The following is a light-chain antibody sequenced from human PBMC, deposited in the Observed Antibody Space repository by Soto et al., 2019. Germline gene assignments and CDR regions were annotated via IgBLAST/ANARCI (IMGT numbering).Light chain of an antibody. CDR2: GDN. Sequence: QSVLTQPPSVSGAPGQRVTISCTGSSSNIGAGSDVHWYQQLPGTAPKLLLYGDNNRPSWVPDRFSGSKSGTSASLASAGLQAEDEADYYCQSYDSSLSAWVFGGGTKLTVL. CDR1: SSNIGAGSD. V-gene: IGLV1-40*01. CDR3: QSYDSSLSAWV. J-gene: IGLJ3*02.